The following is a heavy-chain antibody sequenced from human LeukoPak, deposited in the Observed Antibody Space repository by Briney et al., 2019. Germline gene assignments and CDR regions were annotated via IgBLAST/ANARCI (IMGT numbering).Heavy chain of an antibody. V-gene: IGHV3-30-3*01. CDR3: ARGVVVAAFDY. D-gene: IGHD2-15*01. CDR2: ISYDGSNK. J-gene: IGHJ4*02. CDR1: GFTFSSYA. Sequence: PGGSLRLSCAASGFTFSSYAMHWVRQAPGKGLEWVAVISYDGSNKYYADSVKGRFTISRDSSKNTLYLQMNSLRAEDTAVYYCARGVVVAAFDYWGQGTLVTVSS.